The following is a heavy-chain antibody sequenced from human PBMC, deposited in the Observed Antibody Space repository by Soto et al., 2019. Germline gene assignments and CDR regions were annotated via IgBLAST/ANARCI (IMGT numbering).Heavy chain of an antibody. CDR2: ISGSSGST. V-gene: IGHV3-23*01. J-gene: IGHJ4*02. CDR3: AKDVVGGYDSNYFDY. CDR1: GFTFSSYA. D-gene: IGHD5-12*01. Sequence: GGSLRLSCAASGFTFSSYAMSWVRQAPGKGLEWVSAISGSSGSTYYADSVKGRFTISRDNSKNTLYLQMNSLRAEDTAVYYCAKDVVGGYDSNYFDYWGQGTLVTVSS.